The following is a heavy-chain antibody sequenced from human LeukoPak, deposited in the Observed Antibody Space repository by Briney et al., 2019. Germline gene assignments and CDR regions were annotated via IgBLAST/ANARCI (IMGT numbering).Heavy chain of an antibody. CDR3: ARGGWRKGYCSSTSCPGDAFDI. D-gene: IGHD2-2*01. V-gene: IGHV5-51*01. J-gene: IGHJ3*02. CDR2: IYPDDSDT. CDR1: GYSFTSYW. Sequence: GESLKISCKGSGYSFTSYWIGWVRQMPGKGLERMGIIYPDDSDTRYSPSFQGQVTISADKSISTAYLQWSSLKASDTAMYYCARGGWRKGYCSSTSCPGDAFDIWGQGTMVTVSS.